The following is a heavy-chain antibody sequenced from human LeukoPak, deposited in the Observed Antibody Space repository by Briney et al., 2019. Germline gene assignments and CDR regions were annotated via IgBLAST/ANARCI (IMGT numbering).Heavy chain of an antibody. CDR2: IGFDGSNK. Sequence: PGGSLRLSCAASGFTFSSYGMHWVRQAPGKGLEWVAVIGFDGSNKFYRDSVRGRFTISRDDSKNTLYLQMHSWRVEDTAVYYWTRDSGQYRSEWYFDLWGRGTLVTVSS. D-gene: IGHD6-19*01. CDR1: GFTFSSYG. CDR3: TRDSGQYRSEWYFDL. V-gene: IGHV3-33*01. J-gene: IGHJ2*01.